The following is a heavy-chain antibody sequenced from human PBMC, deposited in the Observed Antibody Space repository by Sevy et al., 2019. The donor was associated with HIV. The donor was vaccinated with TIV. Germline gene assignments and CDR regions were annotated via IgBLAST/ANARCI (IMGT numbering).Heavy chain of an antibody. D-gene: IGHD6-19*01. CDR1: GFTFSSYS. CDR2: ISSSSSYI. Sequence: GGSLRLSCAASGFTFSSYSMNWVRQAPGKGLEWDSSISSSSSYIYYADSVKGRFTISRDNAKNSLYLQMNSLRAEDTAVYYCVALAVAGNDPLDYWGQGTLVTVSS. V-gene: IGHV3-21*01. J-gene: IGHJ4*02. CDR3: VALAVAGNDPLDY.